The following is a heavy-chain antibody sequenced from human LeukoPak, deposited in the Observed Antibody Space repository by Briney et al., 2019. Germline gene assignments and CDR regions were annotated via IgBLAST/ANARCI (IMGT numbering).Heavy chain of an antibody. CDR3: ASTQLLWFGELLQYYFDY. CDR2: IYYSGST. D-gene: IGHD3-10*01. J-gene: IGHJ4*02. Sequence: PSETLSFTCTVSGGSISSYYWSWIRQPPGKGLEWIGYIYYSGSTNYNPSLKSRVTISVDTSKNQFSLKLSSVTAADTAVYYCASTQLLWFGELLQYYFDYWGQGTLVTVSS. CDR1: GGSISSYY. V-gene: IGHV4-59*01.